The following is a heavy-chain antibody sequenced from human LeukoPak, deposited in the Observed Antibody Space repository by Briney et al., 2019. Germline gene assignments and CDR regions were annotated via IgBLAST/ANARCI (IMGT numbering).Heavy chain of an antibody. CDR3: ARVSRDLTSPFDY. Sequence: GGSLRLPCVASGFTFSGYWMSWVRQAPGKRPEWVANIKYDESEKYYVDSVKGRFTISRDNTKNSLYLQMNSLRAEDTAVYYCARVSRDLTSPFDYWGQGTLVTVSS. D-gene: IGHD3-9*01. V-gene: IGHV3-7*01. CDR2: IKYDESEK. CDR1: GFTFSGYW. J-gene: IGHJ4*02.